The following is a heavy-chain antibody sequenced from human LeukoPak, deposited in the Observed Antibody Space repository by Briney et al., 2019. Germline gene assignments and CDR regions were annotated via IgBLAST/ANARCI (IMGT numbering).Heavy chain of an antibody. J-gene: IGHJ4*02. CDR3: AREDTIFGVADQYYFDY. CDR2: ISYDGSNK. CDR1: GFTFSSYA. Sequence: GGSLRLSCAASGFTFSSYAMPWVRQAPGKGLEWVAVISYDGSNKYYADSVKGRFTISRDNSKNTLYLQMNSLRAEDTAVYYCAREDTIFGVADQYYFDYWGQGTLVTVSS. D-gene: IGHD3-3*01. V-gene: IGHV3-30-3*01.